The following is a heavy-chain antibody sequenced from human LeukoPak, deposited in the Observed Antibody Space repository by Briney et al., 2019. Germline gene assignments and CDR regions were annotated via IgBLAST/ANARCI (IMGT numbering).Heavy chain of an antibody. CDR3: ARIFITLDAFDI. CDR2: ISTSSSTI. CDR1: GFTFSTYS. J-gene: IGHJ3*02. Sequence: GGSLRLSCAASGFTFSTYSMNWVRQAPGKGLEWVSYISTSSSTIYYADSVKGRFTISRDNAKNSLYPQMNSLRAEDTAVYYCARIFITLDAFDIWGQGTMVTVSS. V-gene: IGHV3-48*01. D-gene: IGHD3-22*01.